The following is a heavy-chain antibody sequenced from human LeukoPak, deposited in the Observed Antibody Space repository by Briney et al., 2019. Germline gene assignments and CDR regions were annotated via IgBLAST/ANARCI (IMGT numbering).Heavy chain of an antibody. CDR2: IIPILGIA. CDR1: GGIFSSYA. CDR3: ARVSSFYYYYGMDV. D-gene: IGHD6-13*01. J-gene: IGHJ6*02. V-gene: IGHV1-69*04. Sequence: ASVKVSCKASGGIFSSYAISWVRQAPGQGLEWMGRIIPILGIANYAQKFQGRVTITADKSTSTAYMELSSLRSEDTAVYYCARVSSFYYYYGMDVWGQGTTVAVSS.